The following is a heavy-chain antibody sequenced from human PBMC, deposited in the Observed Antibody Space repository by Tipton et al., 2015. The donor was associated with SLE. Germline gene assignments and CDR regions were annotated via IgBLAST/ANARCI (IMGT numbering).Heavy chain of an antibody. V-gene: IGHV4-38-2*02. D-gene: IGHD1-26*01. J-gene: IGHJ5*02. Sequence: TLSLTCAVSGYSISSGYYWGWIRQPPGKGLEWIGSIYHSGSTNYNPSLKSRVTISVDTSKNQFSLKLSSVTAADTAVYYCAREAKYSGSYYNWFDTWGQGTLVTVSP. CDR1: GYSISSGYY. CDR2: IYHSGST. CDR3: AREAKYSGSYYNWFDT.